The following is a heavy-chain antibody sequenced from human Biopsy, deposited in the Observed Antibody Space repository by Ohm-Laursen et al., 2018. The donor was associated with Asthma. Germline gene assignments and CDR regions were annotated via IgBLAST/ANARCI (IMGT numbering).Heavy chain of an antibody. CDR2: ISPDGRSA. Sequence: ETLSLTCAASGFTFGGYAMSWARPAPGKGLEWVSTISPDGRSAHGPDSFRGRFTISRDNSRDTLYLQMRSLKADDTAVYYCVKDTVEDRGGYYTFDVWGQGTKVTVSS. J-gene: IGHJ3*01. V-gene: IGHV3-23*01. D-gene: IGHD3-22*01. CDR3: VKDTVEDRGGYYTFDV. CDR1: GFTFGGYA.